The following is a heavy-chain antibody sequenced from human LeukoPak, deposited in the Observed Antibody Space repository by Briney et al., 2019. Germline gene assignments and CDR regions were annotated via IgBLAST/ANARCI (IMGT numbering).Heavy chain of an antibody. CDR2: INHSGST. CDR3: ARGSVTTDWFDP. Sequence: SETLSLTCAVYGRSFRGYYWSWIRQPPGKGLEWIGEINHSGSTNYNPSLKSRVTISVDTSKNQFSLKLSSVTAADTAVYYCARGSVTTDWFDPWGQGTLVTVSS. CDR1: GRSFRGYY. J-gene: IGHJ5*02. D-gene: IGHD4-17*01. V-gene: IGHV4-34*01.